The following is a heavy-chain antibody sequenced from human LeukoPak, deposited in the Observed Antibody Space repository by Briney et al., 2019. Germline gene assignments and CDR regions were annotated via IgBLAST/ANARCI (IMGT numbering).Heavy chain of an antibody. Sequence: PSETLSLTCTVSGGSISSSSYYWGWIRQPPGKGLEWIGNIYYNGGSYYNSSLKSRVTISVDTSKNQFSLKLSSVTAADTAVYYCARPLGYCTNGCNWFDLWGQGTLVTVSS. D-gene: IGHD2-8*01. CDR2: IYYNGGS. CDR3: ARPLGYCTNGCNWFDL. J-gene: IGHJ5*02. CDR1: GGSISSSSYY. V-gene: IGHV4-39*07.